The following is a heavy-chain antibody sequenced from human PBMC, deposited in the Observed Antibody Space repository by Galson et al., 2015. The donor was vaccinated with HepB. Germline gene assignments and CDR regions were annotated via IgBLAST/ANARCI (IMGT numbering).Heavy chain of an antibody. CDR1: GFTFTSSA. CDR3: AADASYYYDSSGYAVGDAFDI. V-gene: IGHV1-58*01. CDR2: IVVGSGNT. J-gene: IGHJ3*02. Sequence: PVKVSCKASGFTFTSSAVQWVRQARGQRLEWIGWIVVGSGNTNYAQKFQERVTITRDMSTSTAYMELSSLRSEDTAVYYCAADASYYYDSSGYAVGDAFDIWGQGTMVTVSS. D-gene: IGHD3-22*01.